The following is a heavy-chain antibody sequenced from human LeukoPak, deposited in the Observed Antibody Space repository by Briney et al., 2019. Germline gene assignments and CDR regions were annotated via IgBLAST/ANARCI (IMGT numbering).Heavy chain of an antibody. J-gene: IGHJ4*02. CDR1: GFTFSGSA. V-gene: IGHV3-73*01. D-gene: IGHD3-22*01. CDR2: IRSKANSYAT. Sequence: GGSLRLSCAASGFTFSGSAVHWVRQASGEGLEWVGRIRSKANSYATAYAASVKGRFTFSRDDSKNTAYLQMNSLKTEDTAVYYCTRRDDSSGHAIDYWGQGTLVTASS. CDR3: TRRDDSSGHAIDY.